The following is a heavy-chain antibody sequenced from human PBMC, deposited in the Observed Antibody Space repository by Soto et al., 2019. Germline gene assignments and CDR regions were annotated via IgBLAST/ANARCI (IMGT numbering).Heavy chain of an antibody. D-gene: IGHD6-13*01. Sequence: PVGSLRLSCAASGFTFSSYGMHWVRQAPGKGLEWVAVISYDGSNKYYADSVKGRFTISRDNSKNTLYLQMNSLRAEDTAVYYCAKDRSSSPSGYWGQGTLVTVSS. V-gene: IGHV3-30*18. J-gene: IGHJ4*02. CDR3: AKDRSSSPSGY. CDR1: GFTFSSYG. CDR2: ISYDGSNK.